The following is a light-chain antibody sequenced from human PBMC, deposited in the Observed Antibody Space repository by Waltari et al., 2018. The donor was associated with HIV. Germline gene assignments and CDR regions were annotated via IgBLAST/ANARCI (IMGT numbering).Light chain of an antibody. CDR2: EVS. V-gene: IGLV2-8*01. CDR3: SSYAGSNNYV. CDR1: SSDVGGYNY. J-gene: IGLJ1*01. Sequence: QSALTQPPSASGSPGQSVTISCTGSSSDVGGYNYVSWYQHHPGKAPKLMIYEVSKRPSGVPDRFSGSKSGNTASLTVSGLQAEDEADYYCSSYAGSNNYVFGIGTKVTVL.